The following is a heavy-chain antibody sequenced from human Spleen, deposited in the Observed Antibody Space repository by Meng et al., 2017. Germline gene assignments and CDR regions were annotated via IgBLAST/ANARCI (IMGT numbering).Heavy chain of an antibody. V-gene: IGHV1-69*06. Sequence: QVQLVQAGAEVKKPGASVKVSCKASGGTFSSSATSWVRQAPGQGLEWMGGVIPIFVTANYAQKFQGRVTIIADRSTSTAYMELSGLRSDDTALYFCARISWTRYYFDYWGQGTLVTVSS. CDR1: GGTFSSSA. D-gene: IGHD3/OR15-3a*01. J-gene: IGHJ4*02. CDR3: ARISWTRYYFDY. CDR2: VIPIFVTA.